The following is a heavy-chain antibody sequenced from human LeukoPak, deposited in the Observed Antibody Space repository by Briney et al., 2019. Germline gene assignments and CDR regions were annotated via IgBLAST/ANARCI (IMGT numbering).Heavy chain of an antibody. Sequence: GGSLRLSCSASGFTFTTYGMNWVRQAPGKGLEWVSGIGGSGTRTYYADSVKGRFTISRDNAKNSVFLQMSSLTSEDTAVYFCARVDDDLDAFDLWGQGTLVTVSS. CDR2: IGGSGTRT. V-gene: IGHV3-23*01. CDR1: GFTFTTYG. CDR3: ARVDDDLDAFDL. J-gene: IGHJ3*01. D-gene: IGHD3-3*01.